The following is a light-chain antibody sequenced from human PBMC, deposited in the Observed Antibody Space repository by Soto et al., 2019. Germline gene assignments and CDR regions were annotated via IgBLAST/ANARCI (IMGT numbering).Light chain of an antibody. CDR2: GNS. J-gene: IGLJ2*01. CDR3: QSYDSSLHVV. V-gene: IGLV1-40*01. Sequence: QSVLTQPPSVSGAPGQRVTISCTGSSSNIGAGYDVHWYQQLPGTAPKLLIYGNSNRPSGVPDRFSGSKSGTSASLAITGVQAEDEADYYCQSYDSSLHVVFGGGTKLTVL. CDR1: SSNIGAGYD.